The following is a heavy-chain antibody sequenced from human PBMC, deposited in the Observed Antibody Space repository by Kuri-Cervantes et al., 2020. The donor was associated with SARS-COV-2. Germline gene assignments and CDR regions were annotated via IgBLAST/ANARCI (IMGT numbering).Heavy chain of an antibody. J-gene: IGHJ5*02. CDR1: GFTFSGSR. D-gene: IGHD1-1*01. CDR2: IGTAGDT. V-gene: IGHV3-13*01. CDR3: ARDRNWNWFDP. Sequence: LALTCAASGFTFSGSRVHWVPQATGKGLEWVSAIGTAGDTYYPGSVKGRFTSSRENAKNSLYLQMHSRRAEDTAVYYCARDRNWNWFDPWGQGTLVTVSS.